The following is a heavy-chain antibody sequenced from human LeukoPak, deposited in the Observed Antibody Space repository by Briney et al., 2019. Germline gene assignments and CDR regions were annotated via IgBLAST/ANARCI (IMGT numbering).Heavy chain of an antibody. CDR2: IYYKGNT. J-gene: IGHJ4*02. Sequence: SETLSLTCTVSGGSISSRSYFWGWIRQPPGKGLEWIGSIYYKGNTYFNPSLKSRVTISEDTSKNQFSLKLNSLTAADTAVYYCARVVGATSSTSYFDYWGQGTLVTVSS. CDR1: GGSISSRSYF. D-gene: IGHD1-26*01. V-gene: IGHV4-39*07. CDR3: ARVVGATSSTSYFDY.